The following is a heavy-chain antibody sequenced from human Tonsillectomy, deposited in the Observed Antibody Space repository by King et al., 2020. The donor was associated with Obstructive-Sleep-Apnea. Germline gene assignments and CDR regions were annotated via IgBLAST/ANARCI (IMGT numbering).Heavy chain of an antibody. D-gene: IGHD1-26*01. CDR3: ATELGATYYFDS. J-gene: IGHJ4*02. V-gene: IGHV3-11*06. CDR1: GFIFSDYY. CDR2: ISSSSSYT. Sequence: VQLVESGGGLVKPGGSLRLSCAASGFIFSDYYMNWIRQAPGKGLEWVSSISSSSSYTNYADSVKGRVTISRDNAKNSLYLQMNSLRAEDTAVYYCATELGATYYFDSWGQGTLVTVSS.